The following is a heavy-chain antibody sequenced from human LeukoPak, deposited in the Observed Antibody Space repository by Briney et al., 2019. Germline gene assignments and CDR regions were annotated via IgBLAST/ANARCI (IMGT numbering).Heavy chain of an antibody. J-gene: IGHJ4*02. D-gene: IGHD6-13*01. CDR2: IYYTGGT. Sequence: SETLSLTCTVSGGSISSYYWSWIRQPPGKGLEWIGYIYYTGGTNYNPSLKSRVTISADTSKNQFSLTLNSVTSADTAVYYCARCRYGSSPDFEFWGQGSLVTVSS. CDR3: ARCRYGSSPDFEF. CDR1: GGSISSYY. V-gene: IGHV4-59*01.